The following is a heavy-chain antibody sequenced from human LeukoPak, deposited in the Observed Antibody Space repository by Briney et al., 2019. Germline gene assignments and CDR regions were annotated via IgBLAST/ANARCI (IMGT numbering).Heavy chain of an antibody. V-gene: IGHV5-51*01. CDR1: GYSFTSYW. J-gene: IGHJ4*02. D-gene: IGHD6-13*01. CDR2: IHPGDSDT. Sequence: GVSLKISCQISGYSFTSYWIDWVRQMPGKGLEWMGIIHPGDSDTRYSPSFQGQVTISADKSISTAYLQWSSLKASDTAMYYCARRRVATTGVYYFDYWGQGTLVTVSS. CDR3: ARRRVATTGVYYFDY.